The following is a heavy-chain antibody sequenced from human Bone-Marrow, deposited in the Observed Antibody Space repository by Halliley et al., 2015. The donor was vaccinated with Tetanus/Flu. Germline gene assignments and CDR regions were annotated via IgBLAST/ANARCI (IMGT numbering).Heavy chain of an antibody. Sequence: LRLSCTVSGGSISSGGYYWSWIRQHPGTGLEWIGYIYYSGSTYYNPSLKSRVSISIDTSKNQFSLKLSSVTAADTAVYYCARDRGDTVMTDYWGPGTLVTVSS. CDR1: GGSISSGGYY. CDR3: ARDRGDTVMTDY. CDR2: IYYSGST. D-gene: IGHD5-18*01. V-gene: IGHV4-31*02. J-gene: IGHJ4*02.